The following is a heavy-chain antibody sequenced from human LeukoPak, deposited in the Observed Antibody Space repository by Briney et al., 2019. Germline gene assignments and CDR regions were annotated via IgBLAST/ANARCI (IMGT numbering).Heavy chain of an antibody. V-gene: IGHV4-31*03. CDR2: IYYSGST. CDR1: GGSISSGGYY. Sequence: SETLSLTCTVSGGSISSGGYYWSWIRQHPGKGLERIGYIYYSGSTYYNPSLKSRVTISVDTSKNQFSLKLSSVTAADTAVYYCARLYGSGSYFNRPFDYWGQGTLVTVSS. J-gene: IGHJ4*02. CDR3: ARLYGSGSYFNRPFDY. D-gene: IGHD3-10*01.